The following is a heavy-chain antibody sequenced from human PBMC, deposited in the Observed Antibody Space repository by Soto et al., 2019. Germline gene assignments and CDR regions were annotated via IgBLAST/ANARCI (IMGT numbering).Heavy chain of an antibody. J-gene: IGHJ3*02. V-gene: IGHV5-51*01. Sequence: GESLKISCKGSGYSFTSYWIGWVRQMPGKGLEWMGIIYPGDSDTRYSPSFQGQVTISADKSISTAYLQWSSLKASDTAMYYCARTKTLMVYAIGARDAFDIWDQGTMVTVS. CDR3: ARTKTLMVYAIGARDAFDI. CDR1: GYSFTSYW. CDR2: IYPGDSDT. D-gene: IGHD2-8*01.